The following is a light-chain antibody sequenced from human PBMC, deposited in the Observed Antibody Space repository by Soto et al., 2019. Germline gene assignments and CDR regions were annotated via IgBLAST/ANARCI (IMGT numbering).Light chain of an antibody. Sequence: QSVLTQPPSASGTPGQRVTISCSGSSSNIGSNTVSWYQHHPGKAPKLMIYDVSERPSGVPDRFSGSKSGNTASLTISGLQAEDEADYYCCSYAGTFYVFGTGTKVTVL. CDR2: DVS. V-gene: IGLV2-11*01. CDR1: SSNIGSNT. CDR3: CSYAGTFYV. J-gene: IGLJ1*01.